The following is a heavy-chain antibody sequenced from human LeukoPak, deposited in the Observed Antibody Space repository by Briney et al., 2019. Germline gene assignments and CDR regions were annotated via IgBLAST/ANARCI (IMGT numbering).Heavy chain of an antibody. CDR2: IKSDGST. J-gene: IGHJ5*01. D-gene: IGHD3-10*01. V-gene: IGHV3-74*01. CDR1: GFTFSSYW. CDR3: ARAITYFYGSVTYDWFDS. Sequence: SGGSLRLSCAASGFTFSSYWMHWVRQTPGKGLMWVSRIKSDGSTIYADSVQGRFTISRDNAKNMVYLQMNSLRAEDTAIYYCARAITYFYGSVTYDWFDSWGQGTLVTVSS.